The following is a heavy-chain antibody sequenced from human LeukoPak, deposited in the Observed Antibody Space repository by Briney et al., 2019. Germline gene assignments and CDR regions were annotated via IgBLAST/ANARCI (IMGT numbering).Heavy chain of an antibody. Sequence: GGSLRLSCAASGFXFGSYSMNWVRQAPGKGLKWISYISISSYNIITYAESVKGRFTISRDNAKSSVYLQMDSLRGEDTAVYYCARDSDWSFDYWGQGTLVTVSS. J-gene: IGHJ4*02. D-gene: IGHD3-9*01. CDR1: GFXFGSYS. CDR3: ARDSDWSFDY. CDR2: ISISSYNII. V-gene: IGHV3-48*01.